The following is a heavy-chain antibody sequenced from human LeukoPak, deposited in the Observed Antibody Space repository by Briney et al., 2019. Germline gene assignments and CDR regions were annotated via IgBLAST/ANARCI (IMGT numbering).Heavy chain of an antibody. CDR3: ARSHQTTVVHFDY. J-gene: IGHJ4*02. CDR1: VYTFTNYG. CDR2: ISAYNGNT. Sequence: ASVTVSFKSSVYTFTNYGISWVRQAPGQGVEWMGWISAYNGNTNYAQKLQGRLTMTTHTSTSTAYMELRSLRSDDTAVYYCARSHQTTVVHFDYWGQGTLVTVSS. D-gene: IGHD4-23*01. V-gene: IGHV1-18*01.